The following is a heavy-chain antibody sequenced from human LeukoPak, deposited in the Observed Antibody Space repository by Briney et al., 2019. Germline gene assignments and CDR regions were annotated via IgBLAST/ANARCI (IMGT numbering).Heavy chain of an antibody. V-gene: IGHV4-39*07. CDR1: GGSISSSSHY. CDR3: ASRKLGNDY. CDR2: MYYRGST. J-gene: IGHJ4*02. D-gene: IGHD7-27*01. Sequence: SETLSLTCTVSGGSISSSSHYWGWIRQPPGKGLEWIGSMYYRGSTYHNPSLKSRVTISVDTSQNQFSLKLSSVTAADTAVYYCASRKLGNDYWGQGTLVTVSS.